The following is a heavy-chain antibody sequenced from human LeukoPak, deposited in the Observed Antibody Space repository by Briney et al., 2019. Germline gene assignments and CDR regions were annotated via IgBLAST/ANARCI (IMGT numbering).Heavy chain of an antibody. CDR2: IYYSGST. V-gene: IGHV4-59*01. CDR3: AREGNIAARPSYYYYMDV. J-gene: IGHJ6*03. CDR1: GGSISSYY. D-gene: IGHD6-6*01. Sequence: SETLSLTCTVSGGSISSYYWSWIRQPPGKGLEWIGYIYYSGSTNYNPSLKSRVTISVDTSKNQFSLKLSSVTAADTAVYYCAREGNIAARPSYYYYMDVWGKGTTVIVSS.